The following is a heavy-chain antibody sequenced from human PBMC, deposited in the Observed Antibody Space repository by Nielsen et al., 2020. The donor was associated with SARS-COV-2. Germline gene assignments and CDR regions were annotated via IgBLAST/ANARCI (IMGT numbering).Heavy chain of an antibody. V-gene: IGHV1-46*01. Sequence: ASVKVSCKASGYTFTSYYIHWVRQAPGQGLEWMGVINPSGGDTTYTQKFQGRVSVTRGTSTSTVYMELSSLRSEDTAVYYCARDRTPRHISSVDYWGQGTLVTVSS. CDR2: INPSGGDT. CDR3: ARDRTPRHISSVDY. CDR1: GYTFTSYY. J-gene: IGHJ4*02. D-gene: IGHD2-21*01.